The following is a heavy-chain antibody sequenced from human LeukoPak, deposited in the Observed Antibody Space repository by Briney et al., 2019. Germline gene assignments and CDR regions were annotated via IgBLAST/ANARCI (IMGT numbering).Heavy chain of an antibody. J-gene: IGHJ4*02. Sequence: GGSLRLSCAASGFTFSNYAMSWVRQAPGQGLEWVSAMSGSGSSTWYADSVKGRLTISRDNSKNTLFLQMNSLRAEDTAVYYCAKDLYDSSGSRYDYWGQGTLVTVSS. CDR1: GFTFSNYA. V-gene: IGHV3-23*01. CDR2: MSGSGSST. D-gene: IGHD3-22*01. CDR3: AKDLYDSSGSRYDY.